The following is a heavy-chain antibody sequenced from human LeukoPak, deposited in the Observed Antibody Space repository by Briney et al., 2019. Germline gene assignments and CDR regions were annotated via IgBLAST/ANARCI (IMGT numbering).Heavy chain of an antibody. Sequence: PSETLSLTCAVYGGSFSGYYWSWIRQPPGKGLEWIGEINHSGSTNYNPSLKSRVTISVDTSKNQSSLKLSSVTAADTAVYYCARNVASGQWLVPYYFDYWGQGTLVTVSS. V-gene: IGHV4-34*01. CDR3: ARNVASGQWLVPYYFDY. D-gene: IGHD6-19*01. J-gene: IGHJ4*02. CDR1: GGSFSGYY. CDR2: INHSGST.